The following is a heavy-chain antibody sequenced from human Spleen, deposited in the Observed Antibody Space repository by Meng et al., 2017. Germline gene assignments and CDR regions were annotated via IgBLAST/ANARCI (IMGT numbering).Heavy chain of an antibody. CDR2: IRSKASNYAT. CDR3: SSTISAVGNF. J-gene: IGHJ4*02. Sequence: GGSLRLSCTASGSAFSASAMHWVRQASGKGLEWVGRIRSKASNYATIYAESVKGRFTISRDDSQNTAYLQMNSLKTEDTAVYYCSSTISAVGNFWGQGTLVTVSS. V-gene: IGHV3-73*01. D-gene: IGHD6-13*01. CDR1: GSAFSASA.